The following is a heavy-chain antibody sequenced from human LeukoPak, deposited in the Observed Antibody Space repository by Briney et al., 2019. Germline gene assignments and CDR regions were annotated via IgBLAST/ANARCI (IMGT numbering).Heavy chain of an antibody. V-gene: IGHV1-18*01. CDR2: MNPNSGNT. Sequence: GASVKVSCKASGYTFTSYDINWVRQATGQGLEWMGWMNPNSGNTNYAQKLQGRVTMTTDTSTSTAYMELRSLRSDDTAVYYCARDHIPERYCSSTSCYIPHWFDPWGQGTLVTVSS. CDR3: ARDHIPERYCSSTSCYIPHWFDP. D-gene: IGHD2-2*02. J-gene: IGHJ5*02. CDR1: GYTFTSYD.